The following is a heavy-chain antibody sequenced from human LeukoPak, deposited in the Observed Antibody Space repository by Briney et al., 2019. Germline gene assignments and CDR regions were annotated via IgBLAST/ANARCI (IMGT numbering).Heavy chain of an antibody. Sequence: PGGSLRLSCAASGFTFSSYWMSWVRQAPGKGLEWVANIKQDGSEKYYVDSVKGRFTISRDNAKNSLYLQMNSLRAEDTAVYYCARGGLHYDILTGYHYFDYWGQGTLVTVSS. D-gene: IGHD3-9*01. CDR3: ARGGLHYDILTGYHYFDY. J-gene: IGHJ4*02. CDR2: IKQDGSEK. CDR1: GFTFSSYW. V-gene: IGHV3-7*01.